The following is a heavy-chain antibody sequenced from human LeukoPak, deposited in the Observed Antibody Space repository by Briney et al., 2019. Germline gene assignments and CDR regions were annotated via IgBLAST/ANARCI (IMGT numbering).Heavy chain of an antibody. CDR3: ARLRVGYCSSTRCYLFDY. V-gene: IGHV4-39*01. D-gene: IGHD2-2*01. CDR1: GGSISSSSYF. Sequence: SETLSLTCSVSGGSISSSSYFWRWLRQPPGKTLEWIGSIYYSGSIYYNPSLKSRVTISVHTSKNQFSLKLSSVTAADTAVYYCARLRVGYCSSTRCYLFDYWGQGTLVTVS. J-gene: IGHJ4*02. CDR2: IYYSGSI.